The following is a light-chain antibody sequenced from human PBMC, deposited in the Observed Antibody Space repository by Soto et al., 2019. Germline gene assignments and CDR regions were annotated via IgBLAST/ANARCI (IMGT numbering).Light chain of an antibody. V-gene: IGKV3-15*01. CDR2: GAF. J-gene: IGKJ1*01. CDR1: QSVSST. Sequence: ELVMTQSPATLSVSPGERATLSCRASQSVSSTLAWYQQKPGQAPRLLIYGAFTRATGIPARFSGSGSGTEFTLTISSLQSEDFAVYYWQQDNNCPRTLGQGTKVEIK. CDR3: QQDNNCPRT.